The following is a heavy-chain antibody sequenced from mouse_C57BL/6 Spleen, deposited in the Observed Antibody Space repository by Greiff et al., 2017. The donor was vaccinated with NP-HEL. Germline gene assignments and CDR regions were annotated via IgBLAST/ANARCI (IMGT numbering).Heavy chain of an antibody. CDR2: ISSGSSTI. D-gene: IGHD2-4*01. J-gene: IGHJ3*01. Sequence: EVQLVESGGGLVKPGGSLKLSCAASGFTFSDYGMHWVRQAPEKGLEWVAYISSGSSTIYYADTVKGRFTISRDNAKNTLFLQMTSLRSEDTAMYYCAGGGLRTPFAYWGQGTLVTVSA. CDR1: GFTFSDYG. V-gene: IGHV5-17*01. CDR3: AGGGLRTPFAY.